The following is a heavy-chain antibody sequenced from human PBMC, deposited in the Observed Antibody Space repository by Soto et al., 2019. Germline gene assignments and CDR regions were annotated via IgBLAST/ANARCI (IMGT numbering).Heavy chain of an antibody. CDR2: INPSGGST. CDR1: GYTFTSYY. CDR3: ARGFTSSIAALYYFYY. D-gene: IGHD6-6*01. V-gene: IGHV1-46*01. Sequence: QVQLVQSGAEVKKPGASVKVSCKASGYTFTSYYMHWVRQAPGQGLEWMGIINPSGGSTSYAQKFQGRVTMTRDTSTSTVYMELSSLRSEDTAVYYCARGFTSSIAALYYFYYWGKGTLVTVSS. J-gene: IGHJ4*02.